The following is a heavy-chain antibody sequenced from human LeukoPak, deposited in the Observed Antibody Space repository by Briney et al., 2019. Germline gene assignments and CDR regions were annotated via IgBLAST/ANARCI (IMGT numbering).Heavy chain of an antibody. Sequence: GGPLRLSCAASGFTFSSYSMNWVRQAPGKGLEWVSSISSSSSYIYYADSVKGRFTISRDNAKNSLYLQMNSLRAEDTAVYYCARMSTMVRGMPREMDVWGQGTTVTVSS. J-gene: IGHJ6*02. CDR2: ISSSSSYI. CDR3: ARMSTMVRGMPREMDV. V-gene: IGHV3-21*01. CDR1: GFTFSSYS. D-gene: IGHD3-10*01.